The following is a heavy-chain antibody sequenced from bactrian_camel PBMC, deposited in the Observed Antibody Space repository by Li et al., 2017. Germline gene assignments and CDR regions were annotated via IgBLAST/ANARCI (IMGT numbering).Heavy chain of an antibody. CDR3: AAGLTASYCPGGLTKYDYSD. J-gene: IGHJ4*01. D-gene: IGHD4*01. V-gene: IGHV3S55*01. CDR1: GYTVSNNC. CDR2: MRWDGST. Sequence: HVQLVESGGGSVQAGGSLRLSCAASGYTVSNNCMEWFRQAPGKERETIASMRWDGSTTYADSVKGRFTISEDNVKNTLYLQMNSLKPEDTAMYYCAAGLTASYCPGGLTKYDYSDWGRGTQVTVS.